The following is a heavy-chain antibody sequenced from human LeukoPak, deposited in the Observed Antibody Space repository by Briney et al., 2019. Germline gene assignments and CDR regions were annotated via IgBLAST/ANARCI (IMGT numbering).Heavy chain of an antibody. CDR1: GFTFSSYA. Sequence: GGSLRLPCAASGFTFSSYAMHWVRQAPGKGLEWVAVISYDGSNKYYADSVKGRFTISRDNSKNTLYLQMNSLRAEDTAVYYCARESTVTCFDYWGQGTLVTVSS. CDR3: ARESTVTCFDY. D-gene: IGHD4-17*01. CDR2: ISYDGSNK. V-gene: IGHV3-30*04. J-gene: IGHJ4*02.